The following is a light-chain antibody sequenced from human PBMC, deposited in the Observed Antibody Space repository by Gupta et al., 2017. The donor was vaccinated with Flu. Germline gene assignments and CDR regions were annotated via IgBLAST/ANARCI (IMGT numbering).Light chain of an antibody. CDR1: QSISNY. CDR3: QQNISTLLT. V-gene: IGKV1-39*01. Sequence: DIQCIHSPSTLSASVGDRVTITCRASQSISNYLNWYQQKAGKAPKLLIYAASSLQSGVPPRFSGSGSGTXFTLTIXSLQPEDFATYFCQQNISTLLTFGXGTQVEIK. CDR2: AAS. J-gene: IGKJ4*01.